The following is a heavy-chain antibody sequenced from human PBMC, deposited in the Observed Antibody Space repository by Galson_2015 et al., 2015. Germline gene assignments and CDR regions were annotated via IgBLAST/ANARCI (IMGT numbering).Heavy chain of an antibody. J-gene: IGHJ6*02. CDR2: ISWNSGSI. V-gene: IGHV3-9*01. CDR1: GFTFDDYA. CDR3: AKDMAEYYGSGSYYNGTYGMDV. D-gene: IGHD3-10*01. Sequence: SLRLSCAASGFTFDDYAMHWVRQAPGKGLEWVSGISWNSGSIGYADSVKGRFTISRDNAKNSLYLQMNSLRAEDTALYYCAKDMAEYYGSGSYYNGTYGMDVWGQGATVTVSS.